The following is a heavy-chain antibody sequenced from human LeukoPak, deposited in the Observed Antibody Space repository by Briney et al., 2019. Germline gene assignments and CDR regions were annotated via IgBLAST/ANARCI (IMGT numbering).Heavy chain of an antibody. CDR3: ARDGYNDAFDI. J-gene: IGHJ3*02. Sequence: GGSLRLSCAASGFTFSIYSMNWVRQAPGKGLEWVSSISSSSSYIYYADSVKGRFTISRDNAKNSLYLQMNSLRAEDTAVYYCARDGYNDAFDIWGQGTMVTVSS. D-gene: IGHD5-24*01. V-gene: IGHV3-21*01. CDR2: ISSSSSYI. CDR1: GFTFSIYS.